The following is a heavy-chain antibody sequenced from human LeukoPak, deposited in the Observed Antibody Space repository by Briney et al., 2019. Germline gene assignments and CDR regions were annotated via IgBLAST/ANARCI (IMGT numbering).Heavy chain of an antibody. J-gene: IGHJ5*02. V-gene: IGHV1-69*13. CDR3: AREIRGYSSSWRGNWFDP. Sequence: SVKVSCKASGGTFSSYAISWVRQAPEQGLEWMGGIIPIFGTANYAQKFQGRVTITADESTSTAYMELSSLRSEDTAVYYCAREIRGYSSSWRGNWFDPWGQGTLVTVSS. CDR2: IIPIFGTA. D-gene: IGHD6-13*01. CDR1: GGTFSSYA.